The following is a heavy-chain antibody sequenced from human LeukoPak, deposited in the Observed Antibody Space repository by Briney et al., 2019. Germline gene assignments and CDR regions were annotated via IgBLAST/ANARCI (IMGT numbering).Heavy chain of an antibody. D-gene: IGHD2-15*01. CDR1: GFTFSSYS. V-gene: IGHV3-21*01. J-gene: IGHJ5*02. CDR2: ISSSSSYI. Sequence: PGGSLRLSCAASGFTFSSYSMNWDRQAPGKGLEWVSSISSSSSYIYYADSVKGRFTISRDNAKNSLYLQMDSLRAEDTAVYYCARGGPASQYNWFDPWGQGTLDTVSS. CDR3: ARGGPASQYNWFDP.